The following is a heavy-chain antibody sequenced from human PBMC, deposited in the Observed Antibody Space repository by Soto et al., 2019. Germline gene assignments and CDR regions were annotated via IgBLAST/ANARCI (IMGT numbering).Heavy chain of an antibody. CDR1: GDSISSSDYY. V-gene: IGHV4-39*01. J-gene: IGHJ4*02. CDR2: ISYTGGT. CDR3: TRHPCGVTVFGVVRTKSGR. D-gene: IGHD3-3*01. Sequence: SETLSLTCTVSGDSISSSDYYWGWIRQPPGKGLEWIGSISYTGGTYYNPSLKSRVTISVDTSKNQFSLKLSSVTAADTAMYYCTRHPCGVTVFGVVRTKSGRCGQAARVTVAS.